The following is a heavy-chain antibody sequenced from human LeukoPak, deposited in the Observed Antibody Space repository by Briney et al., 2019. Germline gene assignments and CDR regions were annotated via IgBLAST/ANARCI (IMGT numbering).Heavy chain of an antibody. D-gene: IGHD3-9*01. V-gene: IGHV4-38-2*02. CDR3: ARDNYDILTGYDY. Sequence: SETLSLTCAVSGYSISSGYYWGWIRQPPGKGLEWIGSIYHSGSTYYNPSLKSRVTISVDTSKNQFSLKPSSVTAADTAVYYCARDNYDILTGYDYWGQGTLVTVSS. CDR1: GYSISSGYY. CDR2: IYHSGST. J-gene: IGHJ4*02.